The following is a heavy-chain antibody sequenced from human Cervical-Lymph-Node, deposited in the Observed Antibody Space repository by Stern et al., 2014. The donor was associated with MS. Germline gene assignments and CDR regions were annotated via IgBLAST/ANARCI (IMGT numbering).Heavy chain of an antibody. V-gene: IGHV1-2*04. CDR2: INPNSGGT. CDR1: GYTFTGYY. Sequence: QVQLVQSGAEVKKPGASVKVSCKASGYTFTGYYMHWVRQAPGQGLEWMGWINPNSGGTNYAQKFQGWVTMTRDTSISTAYMELSRLRSDDTAVYYCARDGPIAAAGNVLYGMDVWGQGTTVTVSS. D-gene: IGHD6-13*01. CDR3: ARDGPIAAAGNVLYGMDV. J-gene: IGHJ6*02.